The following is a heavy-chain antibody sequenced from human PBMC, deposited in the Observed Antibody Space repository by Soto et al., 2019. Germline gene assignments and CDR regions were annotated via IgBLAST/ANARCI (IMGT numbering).Heavy chain of an antibody. D-gene: IGHD1-26*01. J-gene: IGHJ6*02. CDR1: GYTFAGYY. V-gene: IGHV1-2*02. CDR2: INPNSGGT. CDR3: ARDPWDEIQYGMGV. Sequence: VASVKVSCKASGYTFAGYYMHWVRQAPGQGLEWMGWINPNSGGTNYAQKFQGRVTMTRDTSISTAYMELSRLRSDDTAVYYCARDPWDEIQYGMGVWGQGTTVTVSS.